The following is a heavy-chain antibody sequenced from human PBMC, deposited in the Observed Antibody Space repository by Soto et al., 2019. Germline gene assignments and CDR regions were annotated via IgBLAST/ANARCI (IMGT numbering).Heavy chain of an antibody. D-gene: IGHD6-13*01. CDR1: GFTFRSYG. Sequence: PGGSLRLSCAASGFTFRSYGMHWVRQAPGKGLEWVAVISHDGSNKYYADSVKGRFTISRDNSKNTLYLQMNSLRAEDTAVYYCAKDQGYSSSWYHGMDVWGQGITVTVSS. V-gene: IGHV3-30*18. CDR3: AKDQGYSSSWYHGMDV. CDR2: ISHDGSNK. J-gene: IGHJ6*02.